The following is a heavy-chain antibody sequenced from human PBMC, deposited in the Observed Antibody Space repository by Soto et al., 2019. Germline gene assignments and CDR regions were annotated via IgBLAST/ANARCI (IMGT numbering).Heavy chain of an antibody. CDR3: ARDIVVVPSAHYYFVY. CDR2: INPSGGST. D-gene: IGHD2-2*01. V-gene: IGHV1-46*01. Sequence: ASVKVSCKASGYTFTSYYMHWVRQAPGQGLEWMGIINPSGGSTSYAQKFQGRVTMTRDTSTSIVYMELSSLRSEDTAVYYCARDIVVVPSAHYYFVYWGQGTLVTVSS. CDR1: GYTFTSYY. J-gene: IGHJ4*02.